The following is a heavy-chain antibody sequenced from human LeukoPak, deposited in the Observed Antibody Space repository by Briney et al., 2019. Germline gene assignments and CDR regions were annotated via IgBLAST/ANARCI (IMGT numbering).Heavy chain of an antibody. CDR1: GFTFSSYS. CDR2: ISSSSSYI. D-gene: IGHD2-2*01. J-gene: IGHJ4*02. CDR3: ARVAVPAAMGGGFDY. Sequence: GGSLRPSCAASGFTFSSYSMNWVRQAPGKGLEWVSSISSSSSYIYYADSVKGRFTISRDNAKNSLYLQMNSLRAEDTAVYYCARVAVPAAMGGGFDYWGQGTLVTVSS. V-gene: IGHV3-21*01.